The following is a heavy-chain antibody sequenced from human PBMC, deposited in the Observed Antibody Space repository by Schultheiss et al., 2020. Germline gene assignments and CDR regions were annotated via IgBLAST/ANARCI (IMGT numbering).Heavy chain of an antibody. J-gene: IGHJ4*02. CDR1: GFTFSSYG. Sequence: WGSLRLSCAASGFTFSSYGMHWVRQAPGKGLEWLSYINAGSRAIYYADSVKGRFTISRDNSQNTLYLQMNSLRAEDTAVYYCARDRAGTYDYWGQGTLVTVSS. CDR3: ARDRAGTYDY. V-gene: IGHV3-48*01. CDR2: INAGSRAI. D-gene: IGHD6-19*01.